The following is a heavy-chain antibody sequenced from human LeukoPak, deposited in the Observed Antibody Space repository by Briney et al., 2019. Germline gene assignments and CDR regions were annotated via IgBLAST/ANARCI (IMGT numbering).Heavy chain of an antibody. V-gene: IGHV3-30*04. CDR3: ARGATMVRGVIISPHSLDY. Sequence: GGSLRLSCAASGFTFSTYAMHWVRQAPGKGLEWVAVISYDGSNKYYAASVKGRFTISRDNSKNTLYLQMNSLKTEDTAMYYCARGATMVRGVIISPHSLDYWGQGTLVTVSS. D-gene: IGHD3-10*01. CDR2: ISYDGSNK. CDR1: GFTFSTYA. J-gene: IGHJ4*02.